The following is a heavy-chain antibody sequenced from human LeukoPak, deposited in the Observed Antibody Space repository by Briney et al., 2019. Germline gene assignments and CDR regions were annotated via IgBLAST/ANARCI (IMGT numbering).Heavy chain of an antibody. J-gene: IGHJ4*02. Sequence: PGGSLRPSCAASGFTFSSYSMNWVRQAPGKGLEWVSSISSSSSYIYYADSVKGRFTISRDNAKNSLYLQMNSLRAEDTAVYYCVSGLLPIRNFDYWGQGTLVTVSS. CDR3: VSGLLPIRNFDY. V-gene: IGHV3-21*01. D-gene: IGHD2-21*01. CDR1: GFTFSSYS. CDR2: ISSSSSYI.